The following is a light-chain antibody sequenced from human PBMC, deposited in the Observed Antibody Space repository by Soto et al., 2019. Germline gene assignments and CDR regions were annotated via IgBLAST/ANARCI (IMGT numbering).Light chain of an antibody. CDR3: QSYDSSLSGYV. CDR1: SSNIGANYD. V-gene: IGLV1-40*01. Sequence: QSVLTHPPSVSGAPRQRATSSCTGSSSNIGANYDVLWHQQFPETAPKRLIYGNSNRASGVPDRFSGSKSGNSASLAITGLQAEDEADYYCQSYDSSLSGYVFGTGTKLTVL. CDR2: GNS. J-gene: IGLJ1*01.